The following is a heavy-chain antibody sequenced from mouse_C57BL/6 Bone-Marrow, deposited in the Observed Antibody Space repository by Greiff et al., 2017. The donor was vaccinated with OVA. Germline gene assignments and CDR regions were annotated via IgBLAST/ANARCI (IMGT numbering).Heavy chain of an antibody. D-gene: IGHD2-3*01. J-gene: IGHJ2*01. V-gene: IGHV5-9-1*02. CDR3: TRVGWLLREFDY. CDR1: GFTFSSYA. CDR2: ISSGGDYI. Sequence: EVQGVESGEGLVKPGGSLKLSCAASGFTFSSYAMSWVRQTPEKRLEWVAYISSGGDYIYYADTVKGRFTISRDNARNTLYLQMSSLKSEDTAMYYCTRVGWLLREFDYWGQGTTLTVSS.